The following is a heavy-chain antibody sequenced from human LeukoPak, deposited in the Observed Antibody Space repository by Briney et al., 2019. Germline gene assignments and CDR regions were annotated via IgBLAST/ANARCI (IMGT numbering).Heavy chain of an antibody. J-gene: IGHJ4*02. V-gene: IGHV4-59*01. Sequence: SETLSLTCTVSGGSISSYYWSWIRQPPGKGLEWIGYIYYSGSTNYNPSLKSRVTISVDTSKNQFSLKLSSVTAADTAVYYCARVKLYYYDSSGYYKYYFDYWGQGTLVTVSS. CDR2: IYYSGST. CDR3: ARVKLYYYDSSGYYKYYFDY. D-gene: IGHD3-22*01. CDR1: GGSISSYY.